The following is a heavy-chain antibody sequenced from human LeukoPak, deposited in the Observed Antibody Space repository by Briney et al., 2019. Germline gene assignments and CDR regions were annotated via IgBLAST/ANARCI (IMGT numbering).Heavy chain of an antibody. J-gene: IGHJ3*02. CDR1: GYSISSGYL. D-gene: IGHD3-10*01. CDR2: IGGSGSS. V-gene: IGHV4-38-2*02. CDR3: AKSNGYGLVDI. Sequence: PSETLSLTCTVSGYSISSGYLWGWIRQPPGKGLEWIGSIGGSGSSYYNPSLKSRVTISLDTSRNQFSLKLNSVTAADTAVYYCAKSNGYGLVDIWGQGTMVTVSS.